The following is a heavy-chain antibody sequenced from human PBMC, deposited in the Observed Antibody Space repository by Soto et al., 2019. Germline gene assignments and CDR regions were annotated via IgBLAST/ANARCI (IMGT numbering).Heavy chain of an antibody. J-gene: IGHJ4*02. CDR1: GGSVSSSSYY. CDR3: ARDPTRMYYFDY. Sequence: QVQLQESGPGLVKPSETLSLTCTVSGGSVSSSSYYWNWIRQPPGKGLEWIGYIYYSGSTNYNPSLKSRVTTSVDTSKNQFSLKLSSVTAADTAVYYCARDPTRMYYFDYWGQGTLVTASS. CDR2: IYYSGST. D-gene: IGHD2-8*01. V-gene: IGHV4-61*01.